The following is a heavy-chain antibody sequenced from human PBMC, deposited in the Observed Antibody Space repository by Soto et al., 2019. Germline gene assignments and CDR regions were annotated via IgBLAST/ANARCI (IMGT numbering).Heavy chain of an antibody. D-gene: IGHD6-6*01. CDR1: GFTFSSYG. V-gene: IGHV3-30*18. CDR3: AKITLGSGSSSFDDY. J-gene: IGHJ4*02. Sequence: GGSLRLSCAASGFTFSSYGMHWVRQAPGKGLEWVAVISYDGSNKYYADSVKGRFTISRDNSKNTLYLQMNSLRAEDTAVYYCAKITLGSGSSSFDDYWGQGTLVTVSS. CDR2: ISYDGSNK.